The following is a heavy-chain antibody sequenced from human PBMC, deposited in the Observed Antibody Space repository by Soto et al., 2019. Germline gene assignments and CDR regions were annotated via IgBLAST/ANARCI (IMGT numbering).Heavy chain of an antibody. CDR3: ARGQRSKVNYWFDP. Sequence: QVQLVQSGAEVKKPGASVKVSCKASGYTFTSYAMHWVRQAPGQRLEWMGWINAGNGNTEYSQKFQGRVTITRDTYASTAYMELSSLRSEDTAVYYCARGQRSKVNYWFDPWGQGTLVTVSS. J-gene: IGHJ5*02. V-gene: IGHV1-3*01. D-gene: IGHD4-17*01. CDR2: INAGNGNT. CDR1: GYTFTSYA.